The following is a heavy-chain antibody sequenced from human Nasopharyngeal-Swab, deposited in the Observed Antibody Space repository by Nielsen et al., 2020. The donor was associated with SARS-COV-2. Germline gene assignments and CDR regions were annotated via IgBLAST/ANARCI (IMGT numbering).Heavy chain of an antibody. J-gene: IGHJ4*02. CDR1: GFTFSSYA. V-gene: IGHV3-23*01. Sequence: GESLKISCAASGFTFSSYAMSWVRQAPGKGLEWVSALSGSGGSTYYADSVKGRFTIFRDNSKNTLYLQMNSLRAEDTAVYYCARRYYYGSGSYYEDGYYFDYWGQGTLVTVSS. CDR2: LSGSGGST. D-gene: IGHD3-10*01. CDR3: ARRYYYGSGSYYEDGYYFDY.